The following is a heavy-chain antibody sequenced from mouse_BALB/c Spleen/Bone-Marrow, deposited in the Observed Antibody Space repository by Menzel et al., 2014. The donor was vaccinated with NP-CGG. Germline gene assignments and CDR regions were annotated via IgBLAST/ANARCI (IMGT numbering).Heavy chain of an antibody. Sequence: QVQLQQSGAELVKPGASVKLSCKASGYTFXNYYMYWVKQRPGQGLEWIGESNPSNGGSNFNEKFKSKATLTVDKSSSTAYMQLSSLTSEDSAVYYCTRSNYGYWYFDVWGAGTTVTVSS. J-gene: IGHJ1*01. V-gene: IGHV1S81*02. D-gene: IGHD1-1*01. CDR1: GYTFXNYY. CDR2: SNPSNGGS. CDR3: TRSNYGYWYFDV.